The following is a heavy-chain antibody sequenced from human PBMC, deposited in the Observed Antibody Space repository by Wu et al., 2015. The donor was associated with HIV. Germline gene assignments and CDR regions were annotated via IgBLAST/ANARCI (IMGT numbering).Heavy chain of an antibody. CDR3: ARDHTATMVRGVMPHNWFDP. V-gene: IGHV1-2*02. J-gene: IGHJ5*02. CDR2: INPNSGGT. D-gene: IGHD3-10*01. Sequence: QVQLVQSGAEMKEPGASVKVSCKASGYTFTGYYMHWVRQAPGQGLEWMGWINPNSGGTNYAQKFQGRVTMTRDTSISTAYMELSRLRSDDTAVYYCARDHTATMVRGVMPHNWFDPWGQGTLVTVSS. CDR1: GYTFTGYY.